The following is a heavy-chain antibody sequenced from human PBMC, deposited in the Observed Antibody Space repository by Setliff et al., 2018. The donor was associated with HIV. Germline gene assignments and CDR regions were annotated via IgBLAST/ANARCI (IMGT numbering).Heavy chain of an antibody. J-gene: IGHJ4*02. V-gene: IGHV1-46*01. CDR1: GYTFTSYY. Sequence: ASVKVSCKASGYTFTSYYLHWLRQAPGQGLEWMGISYPSDGRTQYAQKFQGRVTMTRDTSTSTAYMELNSLSSEDTAVYYCAREKTTLVRGVIIFQIFDYWGQGKLVTVSS. D-gene: IGHD3-10*01. CDR3: AREKTTLVRGVIIFQIFDY. CDR2: SYPSDGRT.